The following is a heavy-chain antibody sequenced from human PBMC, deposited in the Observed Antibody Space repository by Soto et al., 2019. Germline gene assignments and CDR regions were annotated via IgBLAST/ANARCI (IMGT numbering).Heavy chain of an antibody. V-gene: IGHV4-31*03. D-gene: IGHD6-25*01. Sequence: QVQLQESGPGLVKPSQTLSLTCTVSGGSIGSGGYYWSWIRQHPGKGLEWIGYIYYSGSTYYNPSLKSRVTISVDTSKNQFSLKLSSVTAADTAVYYCARADQGLSGPFNYWYFDLWGRGTLVTVSS. CDR2: IYYSGST. CDR3: ARADQGLSGPFNYWYFDL. J-gene: IGHJ2*01. CDR1: GGSIGSGGYY.